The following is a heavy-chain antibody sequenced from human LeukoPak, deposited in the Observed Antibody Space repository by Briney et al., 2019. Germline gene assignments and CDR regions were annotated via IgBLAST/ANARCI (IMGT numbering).Heavy chain of an antibody. Sequence: GASVKVSCKASGGTFSSYAISWVRQAPGQGLEWMGGIIPIFGTANYAQKFQGRVTITADESTSTAYMELSSLRSEDTAVYYCARDSGYSSGWYKSGNFDYWGQGTLVTVS. CDR1: GGTFSSYA. V-gene: IGHV1-69*13. CDR3: ARDSGYSSGWYKSGNFDY. CDR2: IIPIFGTA. J-gene: IGHJ4*02. D-gene: IGHD6-19*01.